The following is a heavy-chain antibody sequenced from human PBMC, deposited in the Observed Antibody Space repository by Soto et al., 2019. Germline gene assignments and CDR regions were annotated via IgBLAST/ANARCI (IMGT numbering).Heavy chain of an antibody. CDR2: ISSFSNYM. CDR3: AKDCPWFDP. CDR1: GFTFNSYI. Sequence: PGGSLRLSCAVSGFTFNSYIMNWVRQAPGKGLEWVSSISSFSNYMYYTDSVKGRFTISRDNARNSLYLQMNSLRAEDTAVYYCAKDCPWFDPWGQGTLVTVSS. J-gene: IGHJ5*02. V-gene: IGHV3-21*01.